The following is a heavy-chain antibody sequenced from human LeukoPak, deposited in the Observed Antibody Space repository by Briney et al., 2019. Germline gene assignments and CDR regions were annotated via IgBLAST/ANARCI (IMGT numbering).Heavy chain of an antibody. CDR2: ISYDGSNK. Sequence: SLRLSCAASGFTFSSYAMHWVRQAPGKGLEWVAVISYDGSNKYYADSVKGRFTISRDNAKNSLYLQMNSLRAEDTAVYYCAYSNSFDYWGQGTLVTVSS. V-gene: IGHV3-30-3*01. CDR1: GFTFSSYA. CDR3: AYSNSFDY. D-gene: IGHD4-4*01. J-gene: IGHJ4*02.